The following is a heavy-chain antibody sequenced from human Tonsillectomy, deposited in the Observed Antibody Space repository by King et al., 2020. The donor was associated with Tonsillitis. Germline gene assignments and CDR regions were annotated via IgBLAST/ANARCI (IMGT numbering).Heavy chain of an antibody. CDR3: TRGYCTNGVCYILDY. CDR2: IRRKTNIYAT. J-gene: IGHJ4*02. D-gene: IGHD2-8*01. V-gene: IGHV3-73*01. CDR1: GFTFSDST. Sequence: VQLVESGGGLVQPGGSLKLSCAASGFTFSDSTMHWVRQASGKGLEWVVRIRRKTNIYATASAESVKGRLTISRDDSKNTAYLQMNCLKTEDTAVYYCTRGYCTNGVCYILDYWGQGTQVTVAS.